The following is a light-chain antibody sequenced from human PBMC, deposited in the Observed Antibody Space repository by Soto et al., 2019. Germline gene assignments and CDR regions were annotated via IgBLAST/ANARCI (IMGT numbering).Light chain of an antibody. Sequence: QSALTQPLSVSGSPGQSVTISCTGTRSDVGGYDYVSWYQQYPGKAPKLMIYDVIKRPSGVPDRFSGSKSGNTASLTISGLQAEDEADYYCCSYAGSYNVVFGGGTKLTVL. CDR2: DVI. J-gene: IGLJ2*01. CDR3: CSYAGSYNVV. CDR1: RSDVGGYDY. V-gene: IGLV2-11*01.